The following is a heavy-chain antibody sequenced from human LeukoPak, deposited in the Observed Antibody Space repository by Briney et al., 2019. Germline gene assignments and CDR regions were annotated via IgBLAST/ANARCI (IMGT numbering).Heavy chain of an antibody. V-gene: IGHV4-34*01. CDR3: ASPPPAIVGATTGGY. J-gene: IGHJ4*02. CDR1: GGSFSGYH. D-gene: IGHD1-26*01. CDR2: INHSGST. Sequence: PSETLSLTCAVYGGSFSGYHWSWIRQPPGKGLEWIGEINHSGSTNYNPSLKSRVTISVDTSKNQFSLKLSSVTAADTAVYYCASPPPAIVGATTGGYWGQGTLVTVSS.